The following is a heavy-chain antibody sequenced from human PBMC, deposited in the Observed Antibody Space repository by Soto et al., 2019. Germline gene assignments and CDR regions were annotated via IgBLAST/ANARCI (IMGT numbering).Heavy chain of an antibody. D-gene: IGHD2-15*01. CDR1: GFSLSTSGVG. CDR2: IYWDDDK. CDR3: AHSFVEMAPSSPSSYFDY. J-gene: IGHJ4*02. Sequence: PTLVNPTQTLTLTCTFSGFSLSTSGVGVGWIRQPPGKALEWLALIYWDDDKRYSPSLKSRLTITKDTSKNQVVLTMTNMDPVDTATYYCAHSFVEMAPSSPSSYFDYWGQGTLVTVSS. V-gene: IGHV2-5*02.